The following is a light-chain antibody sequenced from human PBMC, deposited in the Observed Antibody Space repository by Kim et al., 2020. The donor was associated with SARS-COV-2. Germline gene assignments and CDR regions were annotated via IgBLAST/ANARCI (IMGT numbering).Light chain of an antibody. CDR2: GAS. J-gene: IGKJ5*01. Sequence: ASVGDRVTITGRESQDIGNDLDWYQQNPGRAPKRLIYGASNLQSGVPSRFSGSGSETEFTLTINSLQPEDFATYFCLQHRTYPITFGQGTRLEIK. V-gene: IGKV1-17*01. CDR1: QDIGND. CDR3: LQHRTYPIT.